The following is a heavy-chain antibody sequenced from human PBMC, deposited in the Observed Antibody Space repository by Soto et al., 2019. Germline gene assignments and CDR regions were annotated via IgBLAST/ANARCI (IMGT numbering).Heavy chain of an antibody. J-gene: IGHJ4*02. V-gene: IGHV4-30-4*01. CDR2: IYDSGSP. D-gene: IGHD5-12*01. CDR1: GASISSGDYF. Sequence: PSETLSLTCTVSGASISSGDYFWSWIRQSPGKGLEWIGYIYDSGSPYYNPSLKSRVTMSVDTSKNQFSLKLRSVTAADTAVYYCAREKGYISGPKNFDYWGQGTLVTVSS. CDR3: AREKGYISGPKNFDY.